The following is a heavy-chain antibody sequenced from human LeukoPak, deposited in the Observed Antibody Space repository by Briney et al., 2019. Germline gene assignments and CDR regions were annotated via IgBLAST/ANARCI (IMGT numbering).Heavy chain of an antibody. CDR1: GFTFSSYG. V-gene: IGHV3-30*18. CDR2: ISYDGSNK. J-gene: IGHJ4*02. Sequence: GSLSLSCAASGFTFSSYGMHWVRQAPGKGLEWVAVISYDGSNKYYADSVKGRFTISRDNSENTLYLQMNSLRAEDTAVYYCAKKGFDYWGQGTLVTVSS. CDR3: AKKGFDY.